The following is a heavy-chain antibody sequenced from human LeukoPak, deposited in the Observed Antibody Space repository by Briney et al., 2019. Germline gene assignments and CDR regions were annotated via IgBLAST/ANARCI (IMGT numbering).Heavy chain of an antibody. J-gene: IGHJ6*03. D-gene: IGHD1-1*01. CDR2: ITATSSST. Sequence: GGSLRLSCAASGFTFSSYGMSWVRQAPGKGLEWVSAITATSSSTHDADSVKGRFTVSRDNSKNTLYLQMNSLRAEDTAVYYCASTTRGGTYYYYMDVWGKGTTVTISS. V-gene: IGHV3-23*01. CDR1: GFTFSSYG. CDR3: ASTTRGGTYYYYMDV.